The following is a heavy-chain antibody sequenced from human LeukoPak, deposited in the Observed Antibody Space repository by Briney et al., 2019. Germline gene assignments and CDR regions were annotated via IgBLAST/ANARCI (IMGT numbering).Heavy chain of an antibody. V-gene: IGHV3-48*04. J-gene: IGHJ4*02. CDR3: ARDQYDTWSRRGNFDS. Sequence: GGSLRLSCAASEFTFSSYSMNWVRQAPGKGLEWVSYITNSGNSKSYADSVKGRFTISRDNTKNSLYLQMNSLRAEDTAVFYCARDQYDTWSRRGNFDSWGQGTLVIVSS. CDR2: ITNSGNSK. CDR1: EFTFSSYS. D-gene: IGHD3-3*01.